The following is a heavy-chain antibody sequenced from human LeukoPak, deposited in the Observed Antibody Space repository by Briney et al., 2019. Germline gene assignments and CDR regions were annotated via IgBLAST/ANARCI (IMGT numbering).Heavy chain of an antibody. V-gene: IGHV3-23*01. CDR3: ARSPDYDYVWGNSRYFDS. Sequence: GGSLRLSCAASGFTFSSCAMRWVRQAPGEGLEWVSSISGSGGNTYYADSVKGQFTFSRDNYKTTLSQQLNSLRAEATAVYYCARSPDYDYVWGNSRYFDSWGQGTLVIVSS. CDR2: ISGSGGNT. D-gene: IGHD3-16*02. J-gene: IGHJ4*02. CDR1: GFTFSSCA.